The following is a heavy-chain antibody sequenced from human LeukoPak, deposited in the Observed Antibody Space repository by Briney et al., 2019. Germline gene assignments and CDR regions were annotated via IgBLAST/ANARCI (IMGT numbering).Heavy chain of an antibody. D-gene: IGHD3-22*01. Sequence: PGGSLRLSCAASGFTVSRNYMSWVRQAPGKGLVWVSIIYSGGSTYYADSVKGRFTISRDISKNTLYLQMNSLRAEDTSVYCCARLMDDSSGYFPDAFDIWGQGTMVTVSS. CDR2: IYSGGST. V-gene: IGHV3-66*04. CDR3: ARLMDDSSGYFPDAFDI. CDR1: GFTVSRNY. J-gene: IGHJ3*02.